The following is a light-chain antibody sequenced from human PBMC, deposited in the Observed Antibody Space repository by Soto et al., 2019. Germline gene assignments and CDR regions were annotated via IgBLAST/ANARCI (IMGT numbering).Light chain of an antibody. CDR1: SSDVGGYNY. CDR2: DVS. Sequence: QSVLTQPASVSGSPGQSITISCTGTSSDVGGYNYVSWYQHHPGKAPKLMIFDVSNRPSGVSNRFSGSKSGNTASLTISGLQPEDVAVYYCSPHTTSISRQTVFVT. CDR3: SPHTTSISRQTV. V-gene: IGLV2-14*03. J-gene: IGLJ1*01.